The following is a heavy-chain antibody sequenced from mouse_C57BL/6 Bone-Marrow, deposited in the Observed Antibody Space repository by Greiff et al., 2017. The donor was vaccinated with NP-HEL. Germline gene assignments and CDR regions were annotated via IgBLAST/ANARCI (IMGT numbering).Heavy chain of an antibody. CDR1: GYTFTEYT. J-gene: IGHJ3*01. CDR2: FYPGSGSI. Sequence: QVQLKQSGAELVKPGASVKLSCKASGYTFTEYTIHWVKQRSGLGLEWIGWFYPGSGSIKYNEKFKDKATLTADKSSSTVYMELSRLTSEDSAVYFCARHEDRGIYYGNFWFAYWGQGTLVTVSA. CDR3: ARHEDRGIYYGNFWFAY. D-gene: IGHD2-1*01. V-gene: IGHV1-62-2*01.